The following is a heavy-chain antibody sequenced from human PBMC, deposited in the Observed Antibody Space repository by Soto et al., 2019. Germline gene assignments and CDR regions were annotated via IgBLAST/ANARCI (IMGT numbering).Heavy chain of an antibody. J-gene: IGHJ6*03. Sequence: AGGSLLSCAASGFTFSSYGMHWVRQAPGKGLEWVAVISYDGSNKYYADSVKGRFTISRDNSKNTLYLQMNSLRAEDTAVYYCAKDRSGLRLMYYMDVWGKGTTVTVSS. CDR3: AKDRSGLRLMYYMDV. V-gene: IGHV3-30*18. CDR1: GFTFSSYG. CDR2: ISYDGSNK. D-gene: IGHD5-12*01.